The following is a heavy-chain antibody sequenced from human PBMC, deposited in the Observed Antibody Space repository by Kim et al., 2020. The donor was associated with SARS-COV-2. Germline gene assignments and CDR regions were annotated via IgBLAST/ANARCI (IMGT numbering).Heavy chain of an antibody. CDR2: IYTSGST. CDR3: ARGHRSIVGATRHYGMDV. Sequence: SETLSLTCTVSGCSISSGSYYWSWIRQPAGKGLEWIGRIYTSGSTNYNPSLKSRVTISVDTSKNQFSLKLSSVTAADTAVYYCARGHRSIVGATRHYGMDVWGQGTTVTVSS. J-gene: IGHJ6*02. V-gene: IGHV4-61*02. CDR1: GCSISSGSYY. D-gene: IGHD1-26*01.